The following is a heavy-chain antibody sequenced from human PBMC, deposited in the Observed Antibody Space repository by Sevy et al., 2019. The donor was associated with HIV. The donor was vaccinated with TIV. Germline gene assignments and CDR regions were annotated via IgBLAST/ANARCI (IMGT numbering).Heavy chain of an antibody. CDR1: GFTFSDYG. CDR2: IWSDGSNK. Sequence: GGSLRLSCAASGFTFSDYGMHWVRQAPGKGLEWVAVIWSDGSNKYYGDSVKGRFTISRESSKNTLFLQMNSLRVDDTAVYYCEREERGGTTTSFDYWGQGALVTVSS. CDR3: EREERGGTTTSFDY. V-gene: IGHV3-33*01. J-gene: IGHJ4*02. D-gene: IGHD1-7*01.